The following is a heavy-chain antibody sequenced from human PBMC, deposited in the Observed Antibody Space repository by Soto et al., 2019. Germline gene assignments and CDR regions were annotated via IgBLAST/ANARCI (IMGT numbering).Heavy chain of an antibody. Sequence: ASVKVSCKASGYTFTGYYMHWVRQAPGQGLEWMGWINPNSGGTNYAQKFQGWVTMTRDTSISTAYMELSRLRSDDTAVYYCARGETGEGNYDYGMDVWGQGTTVTVSS. CDR1: GYTFTGYY. J-gene: IGHJ6*02. CDR2: INPNSGGT. D-gene: IGHD7-27*01. CDR3: ARGETGEGNYDYGMDV. V-gene: IGHV1-2*04.